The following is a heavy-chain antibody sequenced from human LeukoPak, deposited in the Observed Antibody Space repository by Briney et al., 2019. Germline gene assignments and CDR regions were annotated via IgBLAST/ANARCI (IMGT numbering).Heavy chain of an antibody. V-gene: IGHV4-59*01. J-gene: IGHJ2*01. CDR1: GGSISSYY. CDR3: ARIPVAIKWDYWYFDL. CDR2: IYYSGST. Sequence: PSETLSLTCTVSGGSISSYYWSWIRQPPGRGLEWIGYIYYSGSTNYNPSLKSRVTISVDTSKHKFSLKLSSVTAADTAVYYCARIPVAIKWDYWYFDLWGRGTLVTVSS. D-gene: IGHD4-23*01.